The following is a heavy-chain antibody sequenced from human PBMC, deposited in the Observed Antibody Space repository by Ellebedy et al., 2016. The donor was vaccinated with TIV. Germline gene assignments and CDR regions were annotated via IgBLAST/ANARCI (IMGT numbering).Heavy chain of an antibody. D-gene: IGHD3-16*02. CDR1: GFTFSTYS. CDR3: ATYRRAYDV. V-gene: IGHV3-23*01. Sequence: GESLKISCAASGFTFSTYSMTWVRQAPGKGLEWVSAITGSGVYTFYADSVRGRFTMSRDNSKNTLFLQMNSLRAEDAAVYYCATYRRAYDVWGQGTMVTVSS. CDR2: ITGSGVYT. J-gene: IGHJ3*01.